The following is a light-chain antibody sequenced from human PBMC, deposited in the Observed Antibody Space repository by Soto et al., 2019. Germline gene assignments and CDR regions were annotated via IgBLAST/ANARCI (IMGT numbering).Light chain of an antibody. J-gene: IGLJ2*01. CDR2: TNN. V-gene: IGLV1-44*01. Sequence: QPVLTQPPSASGTPGQRVTISCSGNSSNIGSNTVNWYQQVPGTAPKLLMYTNNQRPSGVPDRFSGSKSGASASLAISGLQSDDEADYYCATWDDSLNAVVFGGGTKLTVL. CDR3: ATWDDSLNAVV. CDR1: SSNIGSNT.